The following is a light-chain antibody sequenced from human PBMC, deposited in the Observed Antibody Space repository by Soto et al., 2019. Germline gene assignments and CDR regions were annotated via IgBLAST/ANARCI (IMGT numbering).Light chain of an antibody. Sequence: LTQPASVSGSPGQSVTISCTGTSSDVGAYKYVSWYQQHPGKAPKLMIYEVSNRPSGVSNRFSGSKSGNTASLTISGLQADDEADYYCNSYAGDIIRFVFGTGTKVTVL. CDR2: EVS. CDR3: NSYAGDIIRFV. V-gene: IGLV2-14*01. J-gene: IGLJ1*01. CDR1: SSDVGAYKY.